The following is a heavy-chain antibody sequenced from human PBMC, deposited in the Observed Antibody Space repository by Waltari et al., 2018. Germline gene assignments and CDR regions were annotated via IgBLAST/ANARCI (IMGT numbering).Heavy chain of an antibody. CDR2: INPNSGGT. CDR1: GYTFTGYY. V-gene: IGHV1-2*04. Sequence: QVQLVQSGAEVKKPGASVKVSCKASGYTFTGYYMHWVRQAPGQGLEWMGWINPNSGGTNYAQKFQGWVTMTRDTSISTAYMELSRLRSDDTAVYYCARGGIAADGWPQKNWFDPWGQGTLVTVSS. D-gene: IGHD6-13*01. J-gene: IGHJ5*02. CDR3: ARGGIAADGWPQKNWFDP.